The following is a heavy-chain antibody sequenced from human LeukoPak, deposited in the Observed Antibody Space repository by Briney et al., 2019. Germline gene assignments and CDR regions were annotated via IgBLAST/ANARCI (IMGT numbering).Heavy chain of an antibody. D-gene: IGHD1-26*01. CDR3: AREDASGGDWFDP. CDR2: IYTSGST. Sequence: PSETLSLTCAVSGGAISSYHWSWFRQPAAKGLEWIGRIYTSGSTSYNPSLKSQVTMSVDTSKNQFSLKLSSVTAADTAVYYCAREDASGGDWFDPWGQGTLVTVSS. J-gene: IGHJ5*02. V-gene: IGHV4-4*07. CDR1: GGAISSYH.